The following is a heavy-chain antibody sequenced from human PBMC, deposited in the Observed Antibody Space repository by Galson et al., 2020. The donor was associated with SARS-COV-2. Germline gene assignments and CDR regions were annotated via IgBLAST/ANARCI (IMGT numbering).Heavy chain of an antibody. CDR1: GGSISSGGYY. J-gene: IGHJ3*02. CDR3: ARAPIAMIVVVNAFDI. V-gene: IGHV4-31*03. Sequence: ENSETLSLTCTVSGGSISSGGYYWSWIRQHPGKGLEWIRYIYYSGSTYYNPSLKSRVTISVDTSKNQFSLKLSSVTAADTAVYYCARAPIAMIVVVNAFDIWGQGTMVTVSS. D-gene: IGHD3-22*01. CDR2: IYYSGST.